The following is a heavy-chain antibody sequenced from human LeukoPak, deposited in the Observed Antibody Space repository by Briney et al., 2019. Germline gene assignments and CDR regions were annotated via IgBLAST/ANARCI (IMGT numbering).Heavy chain of an antibody. J-gene: IGHJ4*02. CDR3: ARAPYSSGWYDY. CDR1: GFTFDDYG. Sequence: PGGSLRLSCAASGFTFDDYGMSWVRQAPGKGLEWVSGINWNGGSTGYADSVRGRFTIAKDNAKNSLYLQMNSLRAEDTALYYCARAPYSSGWYDYWGQGTLVTVSS. V-gene: IGHV3-20*04. D-gene: IGHD6-19*01. CDR2: INWNGGST.